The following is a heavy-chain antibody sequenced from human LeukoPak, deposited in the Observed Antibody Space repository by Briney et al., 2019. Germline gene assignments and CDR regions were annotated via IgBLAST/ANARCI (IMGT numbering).Heavy chain of an antibody. CDR2: INPNSGGT. V-gene: IGHV1-2*04. CDR3: ARTYSSGWYYFDY. J-gene: IGHJ4*02. CDR1: GYTFTGYY. Sequence: ASVKVSCKASGYTFTGYYMHWLRQAPGQGLEWMGWINPNSGGTNYAQKFQGWVTMTRDTSISTAYMELSRLRSDDTAVYYCARTYSSGWYYFDYWGQGTLVTVSS. D-gene: IGHD6-19*01.